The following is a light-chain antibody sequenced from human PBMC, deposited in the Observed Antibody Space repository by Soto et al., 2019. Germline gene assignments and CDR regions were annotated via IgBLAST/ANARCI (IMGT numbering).Light chain of an antibody. CDR3: ASKAGSSRHVV. Sequence: QSALTQPASVSGSPGQSITISCTGTSSDVGGYNYVSWYQQHPRKAPRLIISEVINRPSGVPDRFSASKSGNTASLTISGLQAEDEADYYCASKAGSSRHVVFGGGTQLTVL. CDR2: EVI. V-gene: IGLV2-14*01. CDR1: SSDVGGYNY. J-gene: IGLJ2*01.